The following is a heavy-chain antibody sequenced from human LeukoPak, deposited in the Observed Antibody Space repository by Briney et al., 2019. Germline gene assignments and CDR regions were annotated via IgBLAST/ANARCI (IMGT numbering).Heavy chain of an antibody. CDR3: ARWATAMVRYYYYGMDV. CDR2: IKQDGSEK. CDR1: GFTFSSYW. D-gene: IGHD5-18*01. Sequence: PGGSLRLSCAASGFTFSSYWMSWVRQAPGKGLEWVANIKQDGSEKYYVDSVKGRFTISRDNAKNSLYLQMNSLRAEDTAVYYCARWATAMVRYYYYGMDVWGQGTTVTVS. J-gene: IGHJ6*02. V-gene: IGHV3-7*01.